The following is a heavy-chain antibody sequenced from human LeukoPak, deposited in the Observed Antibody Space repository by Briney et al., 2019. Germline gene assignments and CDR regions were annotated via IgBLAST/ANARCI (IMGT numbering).Heavy chain of an antibody. J-gene: IGHJ5*02. Sequence: PSETLSLTCTVSGGSVSSGFYYWTWIRQPPGKGLEWIGYIYYTGSTNYNPSLKSRVTISVDTSKNQFSLKLSSVTAADTAVYYWAIVGGSGGLDPWGQGTRVTVSS. V-gene: IGHV4-61*01. D-gene: IGHD6-19*01. CDR2: IYYTGST. CDR1: GGSVSSGFYY. CDR3: AIVGGSGGLDP.